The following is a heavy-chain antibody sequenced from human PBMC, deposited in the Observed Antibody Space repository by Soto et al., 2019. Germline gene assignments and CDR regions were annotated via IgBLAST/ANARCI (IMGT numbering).Heavy chain of an antibody. CDR2: ISWNSGSI. V-gene: IGHV3-9*01. D-gene: IGHD6-6*01. CDR1: GFTFDDYA. J-gene: IGHJ3*02. CDR3: AKDIYSSSSWPLGDAFDI. Sequence: GGSLRLSCAASGFTFDDYAMHWVRQAPGKGLEWVSGISWNSGSIGYADSVKGRFTISRDNAKNSLYLQMNSLRAEDTALYYCAKDIYSSSSWPLGDAFDIWGQGTMVTVSS.